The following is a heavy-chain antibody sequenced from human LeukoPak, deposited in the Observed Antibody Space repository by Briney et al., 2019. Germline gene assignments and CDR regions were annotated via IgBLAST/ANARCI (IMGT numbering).Heavy chain of an antibody. Sequence: ASVKVSCKASGYTFTGYYMHWVRQAPGQGREWMGWINPTSGGTNYAQKFQGRVTMTRDTSISTAYMELSRLRSDDTAVYYCARGGSSGSRGWFDPWGQGTLVTVSS. D-gene: IGHD6-19*01. CDR1: GYTFTGYY. V-gene: IGHV1-2*02. J-gene: IGHJ5*02. CDR3: ARGGSSGSRGWFDP. CDR2: INPTSGGT.